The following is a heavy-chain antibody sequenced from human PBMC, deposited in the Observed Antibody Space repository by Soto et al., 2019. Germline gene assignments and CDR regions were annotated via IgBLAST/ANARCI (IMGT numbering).Heavy chain of an antibody. CDR1: GFTFSSYS. Sequence: GGSLRLSCAASGFTFSSYSMNWVRQAPGKGLEWVSSISSSSSYIYYADSVKGRFTISRDNAKNSLYLQMNSLRAEDTAVYYCARARAGSNYVSPHYYYYMDVWGKGTTVTVSS. CDR2: ISSSSSYI. V-gene: IGHV3-21*01. CDR3: ARARAGSNYVSPHYYYYMDV. J-gene: IGHJ6*03. D-gene: IGHD4-4*01.